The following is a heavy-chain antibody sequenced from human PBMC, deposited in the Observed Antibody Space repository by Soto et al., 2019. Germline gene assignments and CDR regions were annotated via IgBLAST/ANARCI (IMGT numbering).Heavy chain of an antibody. Sequence: SETLSLTCTVSGGAIRNSIYYWFWIRQPPGKGLECIGTIYYDGSVAYSPSLKSRVTLSVDTSRNHFSVKINSVTAADTAVYFCARHRIAVAGPLDYWGQGTLVPVSS. CDR1: GGAIRNSIYY. V-gene: IGHV4-39*01. CDR2: IYYDGSV. D-gene: IGHD6-19*01. J-gene: IGHJ4*02. CDR3: ARHRIAVAGPLDY.